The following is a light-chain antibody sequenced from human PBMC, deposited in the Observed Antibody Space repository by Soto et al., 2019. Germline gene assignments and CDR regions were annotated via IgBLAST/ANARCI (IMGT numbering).Light chain of an antibody. J-gene: IGKJ5*01. V-gene: IGKV1-6*01. Sequence: AIQMTQSPSSLSSSVGDRVTISCRASQGIGNALGWYQQKPGKPPKVLIYGASNLQSGVPPRFSGIGSGTDLTLAISRLKTADSETYCCHQSYRPPPVTLGQRTRRGI. CDR3: HQSYRPPPVT. CDR2: GAS. CDR1: QGIGNA.